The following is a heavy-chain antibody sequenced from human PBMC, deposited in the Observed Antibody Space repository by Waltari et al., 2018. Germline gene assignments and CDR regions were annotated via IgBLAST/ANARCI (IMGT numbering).Heavy chain of an antibody. Sequence: VQLLQSGTELKQPGCTVKISCQFSGYRFTDYYIPRVQQAPGKGPQWMGLVDPEDGETIYAERFQGRVTITADTSTETAFMELSSLTSDDTAVYYCVTALGDRSSASRPFDVWGLGTLITVSS. CDR3: VTALGDRSSASRPFDV. CDR2: VDPEDGET. J-gene: IGHJ3*01. CDR1: GYRFTDYY. V-gene: IGHV1-69-2*01. D-gene: IGHD3-10*01.